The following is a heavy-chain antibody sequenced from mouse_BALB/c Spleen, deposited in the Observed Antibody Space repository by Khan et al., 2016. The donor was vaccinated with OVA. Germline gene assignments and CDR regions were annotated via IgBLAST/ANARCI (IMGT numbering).Heavy chain of an antibody. Sequence: EVQLLESGGGLVQPGGSLKLSCAASGFDFSRYWMSWVRQAPGKGLEWIGQINPDSSTINYTPSLKDKFIISRDDAKNTLYLQMSKVRSEDTALYYCARPRYYGLYFDYWGQGTTLTVSS. J-gene: IGHJ2*01. V-gene: IGHV4-1*02. CDR3: ARPRYYGLYFDY. D-gene: IGHD1-1*01. CDR1: GFDFSRYW. CDR2: INPDSSTI.